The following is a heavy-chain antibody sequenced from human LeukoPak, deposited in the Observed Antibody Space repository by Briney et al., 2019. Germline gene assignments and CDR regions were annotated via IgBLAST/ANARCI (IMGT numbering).Heavy chain of an antibody. CDR1: GFTFSSYG. D-gene: IGHD1-26*01. V-gene: IGHV3-33*01. Sequence: GGSLRLSCAASGFTFSSYGMHWVRQAPGKGLEWVAVIWYDGSNKYYADSVKGRFTISRGNSQNTLDLQMNSLRAEDTAVYYCARDLSERYSTDYWGQGTLVTVSS. J-gene: IGHJ4*02. CDR3: ARDLSERYSTDY. CDR2: IWYDGSNK.